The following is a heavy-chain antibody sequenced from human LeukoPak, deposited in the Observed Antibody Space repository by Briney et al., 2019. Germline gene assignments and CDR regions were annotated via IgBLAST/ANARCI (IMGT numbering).Heavy chain of an antibody. V-gene: IGHV1-8*03. Sequence: ASVKVSCQASGSTFPSYDINWVRQATGQGLEWMGWMNPNSGNTGYAQKFQGRVTITRNTSISTAYMELSSLRSEDTAVYYCARGLRPAPYYYYYMDVWGKGTTVTVSS. CDR1: GSTFPSYD. J-gene: IGHJ6*03. CDR3: ARGLRPAPYYYYYMDV. D-gene: IGHD1-14*01. CDR2: MNPNSGNT.